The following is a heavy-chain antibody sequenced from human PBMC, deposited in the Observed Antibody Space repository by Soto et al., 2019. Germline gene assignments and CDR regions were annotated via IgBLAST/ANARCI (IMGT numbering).Heavy chain of an antibody. V-gene: IGHV1-69*13. CDR3: ARVPYSSGWYYFDY. Sequence: SVKVSCKASGYTFTSYGISWVRQAPGQGLEWMGGIIPIFGTANYAQKFQGRVTITADESTSTAYMELSSLRSEDTAVYYCARVPYSSGWYYFDYWGQGTLVTVSP. CDR2: IIPIFGTA. D-gene: IGHD6-19*01. CDR1: GYTFTSYG. J-gene: IGHJ4*02.